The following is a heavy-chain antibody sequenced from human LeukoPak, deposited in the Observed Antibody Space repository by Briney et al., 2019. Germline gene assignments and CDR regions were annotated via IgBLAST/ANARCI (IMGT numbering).Heavy chain of an antibody. V-gene: IGHV3-21*01. D-gene: IGHD3-3*01. CDR2: ISSSSSYI. CDR1: GFTFSSYS. J-gene: IGHJ3*02. CDR3: ARDFATRLEWLSDAFDI. Sequence: GGPLRLSCAASGFTFSSYSMNWVRQAPGKGLEWVSSISSSSSYIYYADSVKGRFTISRDNAKNSLYLQMNSLRAEDTAVYYCARDFATRLEWLSDAFDIWGQGTMVTVSS.